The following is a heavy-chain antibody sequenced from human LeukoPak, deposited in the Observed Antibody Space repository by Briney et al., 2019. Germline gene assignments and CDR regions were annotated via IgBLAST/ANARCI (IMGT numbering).Heavy chain of an antibody. D-gene: IGHD3-10*01. CDR1: GGSISSSNW. J-gene: IGHJ2*01. CDR3: ARGGFRGAIEYWYFDP. Sequence: SETLSLTCAVSGGSISSSNWWSWVRQPPGKGLEWIGEIYHSGSTYYNPSLKGRVTISVDKSKNQFSLKLSSVTAADTAVYYCARGGFRGAIEYWYFDPWGRGTLVTVSS. CDR2: IYHSGST. V-gene: IGHV4-4*02.